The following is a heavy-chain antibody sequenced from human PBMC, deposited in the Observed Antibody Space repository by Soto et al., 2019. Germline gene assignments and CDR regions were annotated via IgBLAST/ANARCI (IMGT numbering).Heavy chain of an antibody. J-gene: IGHJ4*02. CDR1: GGTFSSYR. CDR2: IVPIYRTA. V-gene: IGHV1-69*13. Sequence: SVKVSCKASGGTFSSYRFNWVRQARRQGLEWLGGIVPIYRTADYAQKFQGRVTITADESTRTVYMELSSLKSQDTALYYCARDSGAKLSSSWGQGTLVTVSS. CDR3: ARDSGAKLSSS. D-gene: IGHD6-13*01.